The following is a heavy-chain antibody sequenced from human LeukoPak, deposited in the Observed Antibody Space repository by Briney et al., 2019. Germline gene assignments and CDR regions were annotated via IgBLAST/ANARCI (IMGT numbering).Heavy chain of an antibody. D-gene: IGHD2-15*01. V-gene: IGHV1-2*04. CDR1: GYTFTGYY. J-gene: IGHJ4*02. CDR2: INPNSGGT. Sequence: GASVKVSCKASGYTFTGYYMHWVRQAPGQGLEWTGWINPNSGGTNYAQKFQGWVTMTRDTSISTAYMELSRLRSDDTAVYYCARTSRGLDVAEFDYWGQGTLVTVSS. CDR3: ARTSRGLDVAEFDY.